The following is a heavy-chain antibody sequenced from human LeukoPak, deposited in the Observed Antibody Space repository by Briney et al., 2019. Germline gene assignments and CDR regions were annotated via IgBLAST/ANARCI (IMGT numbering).Heavy chain of an antibody. Sequence: GGSLRLSCAASGFTFDDCAMHWVRQAPGKGLEWVSGISWNSGSIGYADSVKGRFTISRDNAKNSLYLQMNSLRAEDTALYYCAKDMAPSSYCTNGVCYSFDYWGQGTLVTVSS. V-gene: IGHV3-9*01. CDR2: ISWNSGSI. CDR3: AKDMAPSSYCTNGVCYSFDY. J-gene: IGHJ4*02. CDR1: GFTFDDCA. D-gene: IGHD2-8*01.